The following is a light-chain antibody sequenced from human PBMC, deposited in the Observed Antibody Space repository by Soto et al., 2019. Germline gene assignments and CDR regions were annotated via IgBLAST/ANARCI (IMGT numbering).Light chain of an antibody. CDR1: ESVGSD. CDR3: QQRDSWPLT. Sequence: ENVLTQSPATLSLSPGEGATLSCRASESVGSDLAWYQQKPGQPPRLLIYDVSGRATGVPARFSGSGSGTDFTLTISRLEPEDCAVYYCQQRDSWPLTFGGGTKVEIK. J-gene: IGKJ4*01. V-gene: IGKV3-11*01. CDR2: DVS.